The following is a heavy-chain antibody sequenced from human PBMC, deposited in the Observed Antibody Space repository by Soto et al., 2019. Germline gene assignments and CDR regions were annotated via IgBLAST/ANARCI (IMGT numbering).Heavy chain of an antibody. D-gene: IGHD6-13*01. CDR1: GGSISSYY. Sequence: SETLSLTCTVSGGSISSYYWSWIRQPPGKGLEWIGYIYYSGSTNYNPSLKSRVTISVDMSKNQFSLKLSSVTAADTAVYYCARASGAAGYYYYYYMDVWGKGTTVTVSS. CDR2: IYYSGST. CDR3: ARASGAAGYYYYYYMDV. V-gene: IGHV4-59*01. J-gene: IGHJ6*03.